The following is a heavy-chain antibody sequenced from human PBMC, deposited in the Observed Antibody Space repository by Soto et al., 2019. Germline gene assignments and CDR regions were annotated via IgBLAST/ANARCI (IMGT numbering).Heavy chain of an antibody. Sequence: EVQLVETGGDLIQPGGSLRLSCAASGFSVSANNMNWVRQAPGKGLEWVSVIYGGDKTYYADSVRGRFTISRDNSKNTVYLQMDSLRPEDTALYYCVRVGFDWGQGTLVTVSS. V-gene: IGHV3-53*02. D-gene: IGHD3-16*01. CDR2: IYGGDKT. J-gene: IGHJ4*02. CDR3: VRVGFD. CDR1: GFSVSANN.